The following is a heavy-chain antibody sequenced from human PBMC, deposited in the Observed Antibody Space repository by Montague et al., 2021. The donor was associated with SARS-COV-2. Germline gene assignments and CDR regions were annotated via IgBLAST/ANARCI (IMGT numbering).Heavy chain of an antibody. CDR3: ARDWLLTMFGSYYHYALDV. Sequence: SLRLSCAASGFTFSSYAMHWVRQAPGKGLEWVAVLSYDGSNKYYVDSVKGRFTISRDNSKNTLFLQMNSLRAEDTAVYYCARDWLLTMFGSYYHYALDVWGQGTTVTVSS. J-gene: IGHJ3*01. D-gene: IGHD1-26*01. V-gene: IGHV3-30*04. CDR1: GFTFSSYA. CDR2: LSYDGSNK.